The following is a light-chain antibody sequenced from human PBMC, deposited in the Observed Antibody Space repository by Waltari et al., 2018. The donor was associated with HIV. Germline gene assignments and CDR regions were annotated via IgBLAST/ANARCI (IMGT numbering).Light chain of an antibody. CDR1: QSISSW. Sequence: DIQMTQSPSTLSASVGDRVTITCRASQSISSWLAWYQQKPGKAPKPLIYKASSLESGVPSRFSGSGSGTEFTLTISSLQPDDFATYYCQQYNSYLLTVGGGTKVEIK. CDR2: KAS. V-gene: IGKV1-5*03. J-gene: IGKJ4*01. CDR3: QQYNSYLLT.